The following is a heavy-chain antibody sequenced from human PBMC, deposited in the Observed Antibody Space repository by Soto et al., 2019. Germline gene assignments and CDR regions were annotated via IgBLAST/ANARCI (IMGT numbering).Heavy chain of an antibody. Sequence: SETLSLTCTVSGGSISSYYWSWIRQPPGKGLEWIGYIYYSGSTNYNPSLKSRVTISVDTSKNQFSLKLSSVTAADTAVYYCARGGKLYYYYMDVWGKGTTVTVSS. CDR3: ARGGKLYYYYMDV. V-gene: IGHV4-59*01. J-gene: IGHJ6*03. CDR2: IYYSGST. CDR1: GGSISSYY.